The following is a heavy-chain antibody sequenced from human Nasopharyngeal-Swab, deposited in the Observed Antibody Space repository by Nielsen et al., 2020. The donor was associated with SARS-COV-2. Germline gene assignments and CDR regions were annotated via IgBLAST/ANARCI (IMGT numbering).Heavy chain of an antibody. V-gene: IGHV3-23*01. CDR1: GFTFSSYA. J-gene: IGHJ6*02. CDR3: AKRRSNDNYGMDV. CDR2: ISGSGDTT. D-gene: IGHD2-8*01. Sequence: GGSLKISCAASGFTFSSYAMRWVRQAPGKGLEWVSGISGSGDTTKYADSVKGRFTISRDNDKNTLYLQMNSLRAEDTAVYYCAKRRSNDNYGMDVWGQGTTVTVSS.